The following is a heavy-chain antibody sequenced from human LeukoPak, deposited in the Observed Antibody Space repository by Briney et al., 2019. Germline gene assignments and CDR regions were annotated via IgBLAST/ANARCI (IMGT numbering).Heavy chain of an antibody. V-gene: IGHV3-74*01. CDR2: INSDGRST. CDR1: GFTFSSYW. J-gene: IGHJ5*02. Sequence: GGSLRLSCAGSGFTFSSYWMHWVRLAPGKGLVWVSRINSDGRSTSYADSVKGRLTISRDNAKNTLYLQMDSLRAEDTAMYYCVRSYCTSTTASCYGWFDPWGQGTLVTVSS. D-gene: IGHD2-2*01. CDR3: VRSYCTSTTASCYGWFDP.